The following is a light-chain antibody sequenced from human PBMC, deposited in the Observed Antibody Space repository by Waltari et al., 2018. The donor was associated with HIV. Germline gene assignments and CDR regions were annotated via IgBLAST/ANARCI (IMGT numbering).Light chain of an antibody. V-gene: IGLV1-47*01. Sequence: SVLTQPPSASGTPGQRVTISCSGSTSNIGSNYVFWYQHLPGTAPKLLIHRNDQRPSVVPDRFSASTSGTSASLAISGLRSEEEADYYCVAWDDSLRGVLFGGGTKVAVL. J-gene: IGLJ2*01. CDR3: VAWDDSLRGVL. CDR1: TSNIGSNY. CDR2: RND.